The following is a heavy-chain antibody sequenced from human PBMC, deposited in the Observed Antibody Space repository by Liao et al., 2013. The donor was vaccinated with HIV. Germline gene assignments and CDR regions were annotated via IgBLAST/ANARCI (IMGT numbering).Heavy chain of an antibody. V-gene: IGHV4-4*07. CDR1: GASITGHY. Sequence: QVQLQESGPGLVKPSETLSLTCSVSGASITGHYWNWIRQPAGKTLEWIGRVSSGGGTKYSPLFWSRVTMSIDTAKNQFFLNLNSVTAADTAVYYCARGGGAFDIWGQGTLVAVSS. J-gene: IGHJ3*02. CDR2: VSSGGGT. D-gene: IGHD1-26*01. CDR3: ARGGGAFDI.